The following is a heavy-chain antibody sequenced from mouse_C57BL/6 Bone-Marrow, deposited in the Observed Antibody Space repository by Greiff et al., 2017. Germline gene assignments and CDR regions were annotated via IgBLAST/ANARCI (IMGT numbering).Heavy chain of an antibody. D-gene: IGHD5-1*01. J-gene: IGHJ3*01. CDR3: ASVYPGFAY. CDR2: IYPRDGST. Sequence: VKLMESGPELVKPGASVKLSCKASGYTFTSYDINWVKQRPGQGLEWIGWIYPRDGSTKYNEKFKGKATLTVDTSSSTAYMELHSLTSEDSAVYFCASVYPGFAYWGQGTLVTVSA. CDR1: GYTFTSYD. V-gene: IGHV1-85*01.